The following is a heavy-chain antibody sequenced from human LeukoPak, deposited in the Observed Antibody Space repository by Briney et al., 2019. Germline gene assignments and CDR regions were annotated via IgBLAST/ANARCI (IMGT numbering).Heavy chain of an antibody. V-gene: IGHV3-21*01. Sequence: GGSLRLSCAASGFTFSSYSMNWVRQAPGKGLEWVSSISSSSSYIYYADSVKGRFTISRDNAKNSLYLQMNSLRAEDTAVYYCARDCSGDCSVDYWGQGTLVTVSS. CDR1: GFTFSSYS. CDR2: ISSSSSYI. D-gene: IGHD2-21*02. CDR3: ARDCSGDCSVDY. J-gene: IGHJ4*02.